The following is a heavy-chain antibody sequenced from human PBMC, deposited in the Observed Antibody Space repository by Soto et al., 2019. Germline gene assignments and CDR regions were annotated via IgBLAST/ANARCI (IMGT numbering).Heavy chain of an antibody. CDR1: GYTFTSYY. CDR2: INPSGGST. J-gene: IGHJ5*02. Sequence: QVQLVQSGAEVKKPGASVKVSCKASGYTFTSYYMHWVRQAPGQGLEWMGIINPSGGSTSYAQKFQGRVTMTKDASTSTVYMELSSLRSEHTAVYYCAKAGGYVGWSDPWGQGTLVTVSS. CDR3: AKAGGYVGWSDP. D-gene: IGHD5-12*01. V-gene: IGHV1-46*01.